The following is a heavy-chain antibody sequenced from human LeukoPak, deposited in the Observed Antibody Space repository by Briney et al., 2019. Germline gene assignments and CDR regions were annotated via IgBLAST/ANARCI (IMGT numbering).Heavy chain of an antibody. CDR3: VRHEEVGGMFYLDY. CDR2: IYPADSDS. Sequence: GESLKISCETYGYTFSDYWIGWVRQMPGKGLEWMGIIYPADSDSIYSPSFRGQVTISADRSTNTAFLQWSTLKASDTAMYYCVRHEEVGGMFYLDYWGQGTLVNVSS. D-gene: IGHD6-19*01. V-gene: IGHV5-51*01. CDR1: GYTFSDYW. J-gene: IGHJ4*02.